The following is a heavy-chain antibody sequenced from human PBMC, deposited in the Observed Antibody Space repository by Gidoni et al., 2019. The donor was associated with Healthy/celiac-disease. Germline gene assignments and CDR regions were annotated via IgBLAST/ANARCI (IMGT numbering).Heavy chain of an antibody. V-gene: IGHV4-59*01. CDR1: GGSISSYY. Sequence: QVQLQESGPGLVKPSETLSLTCTVSGGSISSYYWSWIRQPPGKGLEWIGYIYYSGSTNYNPSLKSRVTISVDTSKNQFSLKLSSVTAADTAVYYCARDSEDSSSPSTYYYYGMDVWGQGTTVTVSS. CDR2: IYYSGST. CDR3: ARDSEDSSSPSTYYYYGMDV. J-gene: IGHJ6*02. D-gene: IGHD6-6*01.